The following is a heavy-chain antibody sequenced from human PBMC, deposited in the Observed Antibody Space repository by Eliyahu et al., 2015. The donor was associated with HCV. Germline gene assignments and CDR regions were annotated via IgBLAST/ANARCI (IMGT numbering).Heavy chain of an antibody. CDR1: GFTFTTYS. D-gene: IGHD5-12*01. Sequence: EVQLVESGGGLVQPGGSLRLSCAASGFTFTTYSMNWVRQAPGKGLAWLSYISTSSSTIYYADSVKGRFTVSRDNAKNSLYLQMNSLRAEDTAVYYCARGGGYEPFDYWGRGTLVTVSS. J-gene: IGHJ4*02. CDR2: ISTSSSTI. CDR3: ARGGGYEPFDY. V-gene: IGHV3-48*01.